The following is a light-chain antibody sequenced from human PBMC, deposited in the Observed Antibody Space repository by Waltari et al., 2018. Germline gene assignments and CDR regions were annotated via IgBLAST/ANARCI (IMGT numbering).Light chain of an antibody. CDR3: QQRSNWPFT. CDR1: QSVSSD. Sequence: EIVLTQSPATLSLSPGERATLSCRASQSVSSDLGWYQQKAGQAPRLRIYDVSKRATGIPARFSGSGSGTDFTLTISSLEPEDFAVYYCQQRSNWPFTFGGGTKVEIK. V-gene: IGKV3-11*01. CDR2: DVS. J-gene: IGKJ4*01.